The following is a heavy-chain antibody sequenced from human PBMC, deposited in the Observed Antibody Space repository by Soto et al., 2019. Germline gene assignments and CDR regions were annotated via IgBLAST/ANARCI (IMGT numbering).Heavy chain of an antibody. CDR1: GGSISSGGYY. CDR2: IYYSGST. V-gene: IGHV4-31*03. Sequence: SETLSLTCTVSGGSISSGGYYWSWIRQHPGKGLEWIGYIYYSGSTYYNPSLKSRVTISVDTSKNQFSLKLSSVTAADTAVYYCARSAFGATIIGGYYFDYWGQGTLVTVSS. CDR3: ARSAFGATIIGGYYFDY. D-gene: IGHD5-12*01. J-gene: IGHJ4*02.